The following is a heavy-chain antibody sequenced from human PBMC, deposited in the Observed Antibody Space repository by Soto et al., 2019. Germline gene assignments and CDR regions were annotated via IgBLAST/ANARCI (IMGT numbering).Heavy chain of an antibody. V-gene: IGHV1-8*01. J-gene: IGHJ5*02. CDR3: ARRRGSNGWFDL. Sequence: QVQLVQSGAEVKKPGASVKVSCKASGYTFINYDINWVRQATGQGLEWVGWMNPDSGNTGYAQNFQGRVTMTANTSISSVYMELSSLTSEDTAVYYCARRRGSNGWFDLWGQGTLVTVSS. D-gene: IGHD2-8*01. CDR1: GYTFINYD. CDR2: MNPDSGNT.